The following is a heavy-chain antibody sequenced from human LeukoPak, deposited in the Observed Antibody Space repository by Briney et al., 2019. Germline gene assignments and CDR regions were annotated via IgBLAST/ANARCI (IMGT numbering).Heavy chain of an antibody. J-gene: IGHJ4*02. V-gene: IGHV1-8*03. D-gene: IGHD1-26*01. CDR3: ARGRRKVGAIDY. CDR2: MNPNSGNT. Sequence: ASVKVSCKASGYTFTSYGISWVRQAPGQGLEWMGWMNPNSGNTGCAQKFQGRVTITRNTSISTAYMELSSLRSEGTAVYYCARGRRKVGAIDYWGQGTLVTVSS. CDR1: GYTFTSYG.